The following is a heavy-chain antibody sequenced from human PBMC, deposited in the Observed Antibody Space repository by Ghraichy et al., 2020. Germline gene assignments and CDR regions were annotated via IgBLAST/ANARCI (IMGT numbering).Heavy chain of an antibody. Sequence: GGSLRLSCAASGFTFDDYAMHWVRQAPGKGLEWVSGISWNSGSIGYADSVKGRFTISRDNAKNSLYLQMNSLRAEDTALYYCAKDKSGSGSYYGYYYYYYMDVWGKGTTVTVSS. CDR3: AKDKSGSGSYYGYYYYYYMDV. V-gene: IGHV3-9*01. CDR2: ISWNSGSI. J-gene: IGHJ6*03. D-gene: IGHD3-10*01. CDR1: GFTFDDYA.